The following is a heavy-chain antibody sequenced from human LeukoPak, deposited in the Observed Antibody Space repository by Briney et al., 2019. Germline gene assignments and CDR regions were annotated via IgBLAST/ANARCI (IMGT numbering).Heavy chain of an antibody. CDR1: GFTFSSHS. Sequence: GGSLRLSCAGSGFTFSSHSMNWVRQAPGKGLEWVSSISTSSSYIDYADSVKGRFTISRDNSKNTLYLQMSSLRAEDTAVYYCVKVGYCSSTSCYDVDYWGQGTLVTVSS. J-gene: IGHJ4*02. CDR3: VKVGYCSSTSCYDVDY. D-gene: IGHD2-2*03. V-gene: IGHV3-21*04. CDR2: ISTSSSYI.